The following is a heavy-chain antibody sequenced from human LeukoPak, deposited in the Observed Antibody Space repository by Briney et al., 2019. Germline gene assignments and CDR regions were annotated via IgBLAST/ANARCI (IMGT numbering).Heavy chain of an antibody. Sequence: NPSETLSLTCTVSDGSISPHYWSWVRQPPGKGLEWIGYSYYRGGTTYSPSLKSRVTISVDTSRNQFFLNLTSVTAADTAVYYCAREIYNYGPGYYTDVWGKGTTVIVSS. CDR2: SYYRGGT. V-gene: IGHV4-59*11. CDR1: DGSISPHY. J-gene: IGHJ6*03. CDR3: AREIYNYGPGYYTDV. D-gene: IGHD3-10*01.